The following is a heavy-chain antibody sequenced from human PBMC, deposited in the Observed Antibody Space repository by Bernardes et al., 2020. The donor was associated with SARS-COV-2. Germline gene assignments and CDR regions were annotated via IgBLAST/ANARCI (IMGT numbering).Heavy chain of an antibody. D-gene: IGHD3-22*01. V-gene: IGHV3-74*01. CDR1: GFTFRSYW. J-gene: IGHJ4*02. CDR2: INSDGSRT. CDR3: ATYYYDGSGYYGND. Sequence: GGSLRLSCAASGFTFRSYWMHWVRQGSGKGLVWVSRINSDGSRTSYADSVKGRFTISKDNAKNTLYLQMNSLRAEDTAVYFCATYYYDGSGYYGNDWGQGTLVTVSS.